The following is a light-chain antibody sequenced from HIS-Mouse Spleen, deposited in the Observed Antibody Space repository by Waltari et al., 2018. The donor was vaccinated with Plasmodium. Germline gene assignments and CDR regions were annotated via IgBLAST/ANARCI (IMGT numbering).Light chain of an antibody. J-gene: IGLJ2*01. Sequence: QSVLTQPPSVSAAPGQKVTISCSGSSSNIGNNYVSWYQQLPGTAPKLIIYDNNKRPSGIPHRFAGSKAGTSATLGITGLQTGDEADYYCGTWDSSLSAGVVFGGGTKLTVL. CDR3: GTWDSSLSAGVV. CDR2: DNN. V-gene: IGLV1-51*01. CDR1: SSNIGNNY.